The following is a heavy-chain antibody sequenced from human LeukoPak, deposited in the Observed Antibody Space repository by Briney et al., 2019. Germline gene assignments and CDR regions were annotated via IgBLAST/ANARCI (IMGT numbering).Heavy chain of an antibody. CDR2: IYYSGST. Sequence: SETLSLTCTVSGGSISSYYWSWIRQPPGKGLEWIGYIYYSGSTNYNPSLKSRVTISVDTPKNQFSLKLSSVTAADTAVYYCAREQWEGFDYWGQGTLVTVSS. J-gene: IGHJ4*02. D-gene: IGHD1-26*01. CDR3: AREQWEGFDY. CDR1: GGSISSYY. V-gene: IGHV4-59*01.